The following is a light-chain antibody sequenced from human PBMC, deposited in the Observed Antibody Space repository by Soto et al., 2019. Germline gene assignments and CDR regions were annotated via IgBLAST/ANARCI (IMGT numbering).Light chain of an antibody. CDR2: AAS. Sequence: LTQSPSTLSLSPGERATLSCRASQSVYSYLAWYQQRPGQAPRLLIYAASNRATGIPARFSGSGSGTDFTLTIGSLEPEDFAVYYCQQSYSWLWTFGQGTKV. V-gene: IGKV3-11*01. J-gene: IGKJ1*01. CDR1: QSVYSY. CDR3: QQSYSWLWT.